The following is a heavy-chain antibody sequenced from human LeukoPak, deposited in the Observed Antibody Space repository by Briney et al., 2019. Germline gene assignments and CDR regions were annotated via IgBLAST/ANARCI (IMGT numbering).Heavy chain of an antibody. CDR3: ARVGSSWQELDY. CDR1: GFTFSSYW. J-gene: IGHJ4*02. D-gene: IGHD6-13*01. V-gene: IGHV3-74*01. Sequence: GGSLRLSCAASGFTFSSYWMHWVRQAPGRGLVWVSRINSDGSSTSYADSVKGRFTISRDNAKNTLYLQMNSLRAEDTAVYYCARVGSSWQELDYWGQGTLVTVSS. CDR2: INSDGSST.